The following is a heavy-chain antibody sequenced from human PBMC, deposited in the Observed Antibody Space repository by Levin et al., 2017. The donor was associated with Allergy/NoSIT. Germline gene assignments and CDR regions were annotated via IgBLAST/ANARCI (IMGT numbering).Heavy chain of an antibody. Sequence: PGESLKISCKASGYTFTSYGISWVRQAPGQGLEWMGWISAYNGNTNYAQKLQGRVTMTTDTSTSTAYMELRSLRSDDTAVYYCARGVNYYGSGSYYNLPYYFDYWGQGTLVTVSS. J-gene: IGHJ4*02. V-gene: IGHV1-18*01. CDR3: ARGVNYYGSGSYYNLPYYFDY. CDR2: ISAYNGNT. CDR1: GYTFTSYG. D-gene: IGHD3-10*01.